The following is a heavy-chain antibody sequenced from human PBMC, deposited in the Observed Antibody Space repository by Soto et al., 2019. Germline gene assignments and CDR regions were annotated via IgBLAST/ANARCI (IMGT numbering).Heavy chain of an antibody. CDR1: GGSIDRSNYY. V-gene: IGHV4-39*01. Sequence: PSETLSLTCTVSGGSIDRSNYYWDWIRQPPGRGLEWIGTTYYNGNAYYNPSLKSRFTMSVDTSKNQFSLKLISVTAADTAVYYCARHFVAVVIKGWGYWGQGTLVTVSS. CDR3: ARHFVAVVIKGWGY. CDR2: TYYNGNA. D-gene: IGHD3-22*01. J-gene: IGHJ4*02.